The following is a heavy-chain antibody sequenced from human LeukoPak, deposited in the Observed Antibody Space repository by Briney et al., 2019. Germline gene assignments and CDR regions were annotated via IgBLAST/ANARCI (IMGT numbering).Heavy chain of an antibody. CDR3: ARDKGTSYLSSFDY. CDR2: ISAYNGNT. Sequence: ASVKVSCKSSGYTFTTYGISWMRQAPGQGLEWMGWISAYNGNTNYAQKPQGRVTMTTDTSTSPAYMELRSLRPDATAVYYCARDKGTSYLSSFDYSGQGTLVTVSS. CDR1: GYTFTTYG. D-gene: IGHD2-2*01. J-gene: IGHJ4*02. V-gene: IGHV1-18*04.